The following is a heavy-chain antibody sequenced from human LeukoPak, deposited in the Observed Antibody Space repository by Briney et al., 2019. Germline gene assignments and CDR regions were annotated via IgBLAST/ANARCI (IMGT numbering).Heavy chain of an antibody. CDR2: IYSGGST. Sequence: GGSLRLSCAASGFSVGNNYMSWVRQAPGKELEWVSVIYSGGSTNYADSVKGRFTISRDNSKNTLYLQMNSLRAEDTAVYYCARDPPGQAAGGTRWGQGTLVTVSS. CDR1: GFSVGNNY. V-gene: IGHV3-53*01. CDR3: ARDPPGQAAGGTR. D-gene: IGHD6-13*01. J-gene: IGHJ4*02.